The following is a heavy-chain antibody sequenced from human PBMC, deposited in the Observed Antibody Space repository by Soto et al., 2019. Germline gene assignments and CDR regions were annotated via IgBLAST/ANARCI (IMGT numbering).Heavy chain of an antibody. Sequence: SETLSLTCAVYGGSFSGYYWSWIRQPPGKGLEWIGEINHSGSTNYNPSLKSRVTISVDTSKNQFSLKLSSVTAADTAVYYCARGGTIFGVVIIPLYYYGMDVWGQGTTVTVSS. CDR1: GGSFSGYY. CDR3: ARGGTIFGVVIIPLYYYGMDV. V-gene: IGHV4-34*01. D-gene: IGHD3-3*01. CDR2: INHSGST. J-gene: IGHJ6*02.